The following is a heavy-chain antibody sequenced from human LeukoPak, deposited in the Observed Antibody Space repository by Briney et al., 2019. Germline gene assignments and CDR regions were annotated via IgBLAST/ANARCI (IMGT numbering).Heavy chain of an antibody. CDR3: AKDPQPLWFGQYYFDY. Sequence: SGGSLRLSCAASGFTFSSYGMHWVRQAPGKGLEWVAVISYDGGNKYYADSVKGRFTISRDNSKNTLYLQMNSLRAEDTAVYYCAKDPQPLWFGQYYFDYWGQGTLVTVSS. J-gene: IGHJ4*02. CDR1: GFTFSSYG. CDR2: ISYDGGNK. V-gene: IGHV3-30*18. D-gene: IGHD3-10*01.